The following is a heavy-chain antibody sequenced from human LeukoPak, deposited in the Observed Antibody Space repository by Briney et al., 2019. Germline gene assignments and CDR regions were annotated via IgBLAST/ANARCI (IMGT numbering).Heavy chain of an antibody. CDR1: GFTFSTSW. CDR3: ARTYGSGSSYRHFDS. J-gene: IGHJ4*02. Sequence: GGSLRLSCAASGFTFSTSWMTWVRQTPGKGLEWVANIKEDGTEKNYVDSVKGRFTISRDNTNNSLYLQMNGLRAEDTALYYCARTYGSGSSYRHFDSWGQGTLVTVSS. V-gene: IGHV3-7*01. CDR2: IKEDGTEK. D-gene: IGHD3-10*01.